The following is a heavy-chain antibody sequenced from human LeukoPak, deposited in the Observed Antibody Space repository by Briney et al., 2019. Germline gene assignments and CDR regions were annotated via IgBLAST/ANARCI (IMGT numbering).Heavy chain of an antibody. V-gene: IGHV3-48*02. Sequence: PGGSLRLSCAASGFTLNNYGMTWVRQAPERGLEWVSYINSSGRTVYYADSVKGRFTVSRDTAENSLHLQMNSLRDEDTAMFYCARVGDGHSVNYFDYWGQGTLVTVSS. J-gene: IGHJ4*02. CDR1: GFTLNNYG. CDR3: ARVGDGHSVNYFDY. D-gene: IGHD5-24*01. CDR2: INSSGRTV.